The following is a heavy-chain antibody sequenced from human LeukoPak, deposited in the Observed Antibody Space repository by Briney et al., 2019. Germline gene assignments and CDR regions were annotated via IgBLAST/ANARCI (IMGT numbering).Heavy chain of an antibody. CDR1: GYTFTSYD. D-gene: IGHD6-19*01. CDR2: MNPNSGNT. J-gene: IGHJ5*02. V-gene: IGHV1-8*03. Sequence: GASVKVSCKASGYTFTSYDINWVRQATGQGLEWMGWMNPNSGNTSYAQKFQGRVTITRNTSISTAYMELSSLRSEDTAVYYCARGLSGFGAVAGIWFDPWGQGTLVTVSS. CDR3: ARGLSGFGAVAGIWFDP.